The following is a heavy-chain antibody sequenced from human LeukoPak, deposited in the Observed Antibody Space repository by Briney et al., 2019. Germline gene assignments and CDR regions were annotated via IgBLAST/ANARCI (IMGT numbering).Heavy chain of an antibody. CDR1: GLIFSSYG. CDR3: ARDKDGYNGIDY. Sequence: GGSLRLSCAASGLIFSSYGMHWVRQAPGKGLEWVAFIRYDGSIKYYADSVKGRFTISRDNSKNTLYLQMNSLRAEDTAVYYCARDKDGYNGIDYWGQGTLVTVSS. J-gene: IGHJ4*02. V-gene: IGHV3-30*02. D-gene: IGHD5-24*01. CDR2: IRYDGSIK.